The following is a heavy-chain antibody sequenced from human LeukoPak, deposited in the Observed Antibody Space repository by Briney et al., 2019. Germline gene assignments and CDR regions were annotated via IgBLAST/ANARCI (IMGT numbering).Heavy chain of an antibody. V-gene: IGHV3-23*01. J-gene: IGHJ4*02. CDR1: GFAFSSYA. Sequence: GGSLRLSCAASGFAFSSYAMSWVRQAPGKGLEWVSAISGSGGSTYYADSVKGRFTISRDNSKNTLYLQMNSLRAEDTAVYYCAKDLNPFGVVPLPHYWGQGTLVTVSS. D-gene: IGHD3-3*01. CDR2: ISGSGGST. CDR3: AKDLNPFGVVPLPHY.